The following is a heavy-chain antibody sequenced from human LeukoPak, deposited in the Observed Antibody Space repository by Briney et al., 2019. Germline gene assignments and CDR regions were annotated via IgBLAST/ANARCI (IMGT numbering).Heavy chain of an antibody. Sequence: ASVKVSCKASGYTFTTYDINWVRQAPGQGLEWMGWMNPNRGNTVYAQKFQGRVTITRNTSVSTAYMELSSLKSEDTAIYYCARDLAWGAFDYWGQGTLVTVSS. CDR2: MNPNRGNT. J-gene: IGHJ4*02. CDR3: ARDLAWGAFDY. V-gene: IGHV1-8*03. CDR1: GYTFTTYD. D-gene: IGHD7-27*01.